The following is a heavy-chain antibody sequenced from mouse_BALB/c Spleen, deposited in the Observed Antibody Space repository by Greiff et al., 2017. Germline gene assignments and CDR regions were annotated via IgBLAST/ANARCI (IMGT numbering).Heavy chain of an antibody. CDR2: ISSGGST. D-gene: IGHD4-1*01. V-gene: IGHV5-6-5*01. CDR3: ARGRGLGRWNY. J-gene: IGHJ4*01. CDR1: GFTFSSYA. Sequence: EVMLVESGGGLVKPGGSLKLSCAASGFTFSSYAMSWVRQTPEKRLEWVASISSGGSTYYPDSVKGRFTISRDNARNILYLQMSSLRSEDTAMYYCARGRGLGRWNYWGQGTSVTVSS.